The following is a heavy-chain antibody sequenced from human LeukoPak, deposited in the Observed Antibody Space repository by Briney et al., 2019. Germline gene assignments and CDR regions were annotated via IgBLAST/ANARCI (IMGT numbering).Heavy chain of an antibody. J-gene: IGHJ4*02. D-gene: IGHD5-18*01. CDR3: ARSLVQLWLLS. V-gene: IGHV1-2*02. Sequence: ASVKVSCKASGYTFTSYDINWVRQATGQGLEWMGWINPNSGGTNYAQKFQGRVTMTRDTSISTAYMELSRLRSDDTAVYYCARSLVQLWLLSWGQGTLVTVSS. CDR1: GYTFTSYD. CDR2: INPNSGGT.